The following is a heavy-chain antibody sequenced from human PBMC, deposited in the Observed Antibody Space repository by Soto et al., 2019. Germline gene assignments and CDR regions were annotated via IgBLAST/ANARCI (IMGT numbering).Heavy chain of an antibody. D-gene: IGHD2-2*01. V-gene: IGHV1-24*01. CDR1: GYTLTELS. Sequence: ASVKVSCKVSGYTLTELSMHWVRQAPGKGLEWMGGFDPEDGETIYAQKFQGRVTMTEDTSTDTAYMELSSLRSEDTAVYYCATPIPNCSSTSCPSYYFDYWGQGTLVTVSS. CDR2: FDPEDGET. CDR3: ATPIPNCSSTSCPSYYFDY. J-gene: IGHJ4*02.